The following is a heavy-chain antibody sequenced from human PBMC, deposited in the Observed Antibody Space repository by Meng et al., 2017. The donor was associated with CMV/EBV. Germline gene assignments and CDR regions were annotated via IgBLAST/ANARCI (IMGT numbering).Heavy chain of an antibody. D-gene: IGHD3-9*01. V-gene: IGHV1-69*05. CDR2: IIPIFGTA. CDR1: GGTFSSYA. J-gene: IGHJ5*02. Sequence: SVKVSCKASGGTFSSYAISWVRQAPGQGLEWMGGIIPIFGTANYAQKFQGRVTITTDESTSTAYMELSSLRSEDTAVYYCARGYDILTGQWGDWFDPWGQGTLVTVSS. CDR3: ARGYDILTGQWGDWFDP.